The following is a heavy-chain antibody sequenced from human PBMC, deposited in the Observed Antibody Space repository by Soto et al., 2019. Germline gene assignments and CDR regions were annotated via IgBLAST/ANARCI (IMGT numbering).Heavy chain of an antibody. CDR3: ARQGTTVTSVGYYCYYMYV. V-gene: IGHV4-59*08. J-gene: IGHJ6*03. CDR1: GGSISSYY. D-gene: IGHD4-17*01. CDR2: IYYSGST. Sequence: PSETLSLTCTVSGGSISSYYWSWIRQPPGKGLEWIGYIYYSGSTNYNPSLKSRVTISVDTSKNQFSLKLSSVTAADTAVYYCARQGTTVTSVGYYCYYMYVWGKGTTVPVSS.